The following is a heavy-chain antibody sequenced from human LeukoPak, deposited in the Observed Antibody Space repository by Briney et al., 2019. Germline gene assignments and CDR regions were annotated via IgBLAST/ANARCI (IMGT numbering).Heavy chain of an antibody. D-gene: IGHD3-22*01. CDR1: GFTFSSYW. V-gene: IGHV3-74*01. Sequence: GGSLRLSCAASGFTFSSYWMHWVRHAPGKGLLWVSRIKSDGSTNYTDSVKGRFTISRDNAKNTVSLQMNSLRAEDTGVYYCARAPSEIGGYYPEYFRHWGQGTLVTASS. J-gene: IGHJ1*01. CDR3: ARAPSEIGGYYPEYFRH. CDR2: IKSDGST.